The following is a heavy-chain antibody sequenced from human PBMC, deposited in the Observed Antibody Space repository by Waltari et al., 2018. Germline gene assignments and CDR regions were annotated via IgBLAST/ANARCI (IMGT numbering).Heavy chain of an antibody. CDR1: GFTFSSYS. D-gene: IGHD3-22*01. Sequence: VQPGGSLRLSCAASGFTFSSYSMNWVRQAPGKGLEWVSYISSSSSTIYYADSVKGRFTISRDNAKNSLYLQMNSLRAEDTAVYYCARDPTYYYDSSGSTFDYWGQGTLVTVSS. V-gene: IGHV3-48*01. J-gene: IGHJ4*02. CDR3: ARDPTYYYDSSGSTFDY. CDR2: ISSSSSTI.